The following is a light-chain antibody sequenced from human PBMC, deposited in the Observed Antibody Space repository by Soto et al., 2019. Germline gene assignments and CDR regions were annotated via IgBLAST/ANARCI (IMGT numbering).Light chain of an antibody. V-gene: IGKV1-39*01. CDR3: QQSYSTLYT. CDR2: AAS. J-gene: IGKJ2*01. Sequence: DIQMTQSPSSLSASVGDRVTITCRASQSISTNLSWYQQKPGKAPKLLIHAASSLQSGVPSRFSGSGSGTDCTLTISSLQPEDFAVYYCQQSYSTLYTFGQGTNLEIK. CDR1: QSISTN.